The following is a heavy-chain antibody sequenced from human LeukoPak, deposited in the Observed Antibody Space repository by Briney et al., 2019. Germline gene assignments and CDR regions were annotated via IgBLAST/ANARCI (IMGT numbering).Heavy chain of an antibody. Sequence: ASVKVSCKASGYTFTTYYIHWVRQAPGQGLEWMGWISAYNGNTNYAQKLQGRVAMTTDTSTSTAYMELRSLRSDDTAVYYCARDPGDTAIFDYWGQGTLVTVSS. J-gene: IGHJ4*02. V-gene: IGHV1-18*04. CDR2: ISAYNGNT. D-gene: IGHD5-18*01. CDR1: GYTFTTYY. CDR3: ARDPGDTAIFDY.